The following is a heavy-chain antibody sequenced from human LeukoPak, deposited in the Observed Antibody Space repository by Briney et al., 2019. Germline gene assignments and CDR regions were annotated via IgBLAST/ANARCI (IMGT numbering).Heavy chain of an antibody. J-gene: IGHJ2*01. D-gene: IGHD1-7*01. CDR3: ARVVPGNYALGRGFWYFDL. CDR1: GGSISSSNW. CDR2: IYHSGST. Sequence: PSGTLSLTCAVSGGSISSSNWRSWVRQPPGKGLEWIGEIYHSGSTNYNPSLKSRVTISVDKSKNQFSLKLSSVTAADTAVYYCARVVPGNYALGRGFWYFDLWGRGTLVTVSS. V-gene: IGHV4-4*02.